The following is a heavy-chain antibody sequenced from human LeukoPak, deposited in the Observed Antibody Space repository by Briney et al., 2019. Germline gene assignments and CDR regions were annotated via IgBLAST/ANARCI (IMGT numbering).Heavy chain of an antibody. Sequence: GGSLRLSCAASGFTFSDYYMSWIRQAPGKGLEWVSYISSSGSTIYYADSVKGRFTISRDNAKNSLYLQMNSLRAEDTAVYYCARVESSSSSYCFDYWGQGTLVTVSS. J-gene: IGHJ4*02. V-gene: IGHV3-11*04. CDR2: ISSSGSTI. CDR1: GFTFSDYY. CDR3: ARVESSSSSYCFDY. D-gene: IGHD6-6*01.